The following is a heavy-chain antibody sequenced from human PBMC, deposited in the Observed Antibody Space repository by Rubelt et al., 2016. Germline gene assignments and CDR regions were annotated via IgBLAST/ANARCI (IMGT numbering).Heavy chain of an antibody. CDR3: ARRDGYNSVDY. V-gene: IGHV5-51*01. D-gene: IGHD5-24*01. Sequence: MGIIYPGDSDTRYSPSFQGQVTISADKSISTAYLQWSSLKASDTAMYYCARRDGYNSVDYWGQGTLVTVSS. J-gene: IGHJ4*02. CDR2: IYPGDSDT.